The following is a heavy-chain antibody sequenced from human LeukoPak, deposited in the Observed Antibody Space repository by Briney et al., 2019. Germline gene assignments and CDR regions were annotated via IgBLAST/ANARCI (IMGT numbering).Heavy chain of an antibody. V-gene: IGHV3-30-3*01. CDR1: GFTFSSYA. CDR2: ISYDGSNK. Sequence: PGGPLRLSCAASGFTFSSYAMHWVRQAPDKGLEWVAVISYDGSNKYYADSVKGRFTISRDNSKNTLYLQMNSLRAEDTSVYYCAREWTGGFDYWGQGTLVTVSS. J-gene: IGHJ4*02. D-gene: IGHD3-10*01. CDR3: AREWTGGFDY.